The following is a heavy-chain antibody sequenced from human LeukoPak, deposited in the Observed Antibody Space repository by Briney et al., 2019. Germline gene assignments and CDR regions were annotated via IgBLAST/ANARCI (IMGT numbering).Heavy chain of an antibody. CDR1: GYTFTSYA. Sequence: ASVKVSCKASGYTFTSYAMHWVRQAPGQRLEWMGWINAGNGNTKYSQKFQGRVTITRDTSASTAYMELSSPRSEDTAVYYCARVPAVPTRYYYYGMDVWGQGTTVTVSS. CDR3: ARVPAVPTRYYYYGMDV. CDR2: INAGNGNT. D-gene: IGHD2-2*01. J-gene: IGHJ6*02. V-gene: IGHV1-3*01.